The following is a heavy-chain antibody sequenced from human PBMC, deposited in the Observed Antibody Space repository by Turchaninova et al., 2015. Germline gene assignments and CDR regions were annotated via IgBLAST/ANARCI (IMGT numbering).Heavy chain of an antibody. CDR2: VYHSGST. J-gene: IGHJ4*02. CDR1: GGAVNSDSYY. Sequence: QVQLQESGPGLVKPAETLSLTCTVPGGAVNSDSYYWSWIRQPPGKGLEWIGYVYHSGSTDYNASLKSRITISIDKSKKQFSLKVNSVTAADTAVYYCARAGGYTGYDLEYWGQGILVTVSS. D-gene: IGHD5-12*01. V-gene: IGHV4-61*01. CDR3: ARAGGYTGYDLEY.